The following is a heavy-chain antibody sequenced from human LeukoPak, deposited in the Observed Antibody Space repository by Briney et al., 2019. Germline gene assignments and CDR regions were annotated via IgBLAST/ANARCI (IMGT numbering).Heavy chain of an antibody. V-gene: IGHV5-51*01. J-gene: IGHJ4*02. Sequence: GESLKISCKGSGYSFTSYWIGWVRQMPGKGPEWMGIIYPGDSDTRYSPSFQGQVTISADKSISTAYLQWSSLKASDTAMYYCARKIGYCSGGSCYYFDYWGQGTLVTVSS. CDR1: GYSFTSYW. D-gene: IGHD2-15*01. CDR3: ARKIGYCSGGSCYYFDY. CDR2: IYPGDSDT.